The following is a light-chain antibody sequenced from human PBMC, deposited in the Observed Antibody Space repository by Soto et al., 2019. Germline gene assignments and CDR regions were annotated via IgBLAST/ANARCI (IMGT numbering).Light chain of an antibody. CDR2: EVS. CDR1: SSDVGGYNY. J-gene: IGLJ2*01. V-gene: IGLV2-14*01. CDR3: TSYKTRGIVV. Sequence: QSALTQPASVSGSPGQSITISCTGTSSDVGGYNYVSWYQQHPGKAPKLLISEVSNRPSGVSSRFSGSKSGNTASLTISGLQAEDEADYYCTSYKTRGIVVFGGGTKVTVL.